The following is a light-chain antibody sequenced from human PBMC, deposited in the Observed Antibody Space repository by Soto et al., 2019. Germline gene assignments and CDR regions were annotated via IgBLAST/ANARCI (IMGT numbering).Light chain of an antibody. CDR1: SSNIGSNI. CDR3: ATWDDSLNAWV. CDR2: SDN. V-gene: IGLV1-44*01. Sequence: QSVLTQPPSASGTPGQRVTISCSGSSSNIGSNIVSWYQQFPGTAPKLLIYSDNQRPSGVPDRFSGSKSGTSASLAISGLQSEDEADYYCATWDDSLNAWVFGGGTKVTVL. J-gene: IGLJ3*02.